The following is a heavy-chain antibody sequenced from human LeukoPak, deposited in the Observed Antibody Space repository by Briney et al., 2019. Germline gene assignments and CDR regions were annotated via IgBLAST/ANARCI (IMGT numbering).Heavy chain of an antibody. CDR3: ARHVFKVPRDPGFYYYYYMDV. J-gene: IGHJ6*03. D-gene: IGHD3-10*01. V-gene: IGHV4-39*01. CDR1: GGSISSSSYY. CDR2: IYYSGST. Sequence: SETLSLTCTVSGGSISSSSYYWGWIRQPPGKGLEWIGSIYYSGSTYYNPSLKSRVTISVDTSKNQFSLRLSSVTAADTAVYYCARHVFKVPRDPGFYYYYYMDVWGKGTTVTISS.